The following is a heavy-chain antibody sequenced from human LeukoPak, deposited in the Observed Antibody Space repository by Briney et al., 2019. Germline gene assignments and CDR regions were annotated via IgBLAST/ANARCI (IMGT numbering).Heavy chain of an antibody. Sequence: GASVKVSCKASGYTFTSYGISWVRQAPGQRLEWMGWISAYNGNTNYAQKLQGRVTMTTNTSTSTAYMELRSLRSDDTAVYYCAREPNWNDEKTFDYWGQGTLVTVSS. CDR3: AREPNWNDEKTFDY. V-gene: IGHV1-18*01. CDR1: GYTFTSYG. CDR2: ISAYNGNT. J-gene: IGHJ4*02. D-gene: IGHD1-1*01.